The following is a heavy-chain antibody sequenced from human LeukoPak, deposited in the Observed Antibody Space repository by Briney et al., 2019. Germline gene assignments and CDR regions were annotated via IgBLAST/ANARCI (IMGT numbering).Heavy chain of an antibody. D-gene: IGHD2-2*02. CDR2: ISGSGGST. Sequence: PGGSLRLSCAASGFTFSSYAMSWVRQAPGKGLEWVSAISGSGGSTYYADSVKGRFTISRDNSKNTLYLQMNSLRAEDTAVYYCAKAGCSSTSCYIFFAEYFQHWGQGTLVTVSS. CDR1: GFTFSSYA. J-gene: IGHJ1*01. CDR3: AKAGCSSTSCYIFFAEYFQH. V-gene: IGHV3-23*01.